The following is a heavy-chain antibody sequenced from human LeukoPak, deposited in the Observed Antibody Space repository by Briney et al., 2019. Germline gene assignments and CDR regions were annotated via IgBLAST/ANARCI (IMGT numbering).Heavy chain of an antibody. V-gene: IGHV3-23*01. J-gene: IGHJ4*02. CDR1: GFTFSSYA. Sequence: PGGSLRLSCAASGFTFSSYAMSWVRQAPGKGLEWVSAISGSGGSTYYADSVKGRFTISGDNSKNTLYLQMNSLRAEDTAVYYCAKDRSSRGAPGYWGQGTLVTVSS. D-gene: IGHD6-13*01. CDR3: AKDRSSRGAPGY. CDR2: ISGSGGST.